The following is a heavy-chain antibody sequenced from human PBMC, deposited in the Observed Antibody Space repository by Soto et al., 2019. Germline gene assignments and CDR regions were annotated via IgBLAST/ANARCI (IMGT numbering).Heavy chain of an antibody. J-gene: IGHJ4*02. D-gene: IGHD2-15*01. V-gene: IGHV3-48*01. CDR2: ISSSSSTI. CDR3: ARVYRAVWDIVVVVAAIGIDY. Sequence: GGSLRLSCAASGFTFSSYSMNWVRQAPGKGLEWVSYISSSSSTIYYADSVKGRFTISRDNAKNSLYLQMNSLRAEDTAVYYCARVYRAVWDIVVVVAAIGIDYWGQGTLVTVSS. CDR1: GFTFSSYS.